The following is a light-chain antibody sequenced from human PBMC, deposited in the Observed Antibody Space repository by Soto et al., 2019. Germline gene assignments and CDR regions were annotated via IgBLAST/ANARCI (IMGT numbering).Light chain of an antibody. CDR3: QKYDSAPRT. CDR2: VAS. V-gene: IGKV1-39*01. CDR1: QKINNY. J-gene: IGKJ1*01. Sequence: ASQKINNYLNWYQHKXGKARKLLIYVASXLKSGVPARFSGSGSGTDFTLTISSLQADDFATYYCQKYDSAPRTFGPRTKVDIK.